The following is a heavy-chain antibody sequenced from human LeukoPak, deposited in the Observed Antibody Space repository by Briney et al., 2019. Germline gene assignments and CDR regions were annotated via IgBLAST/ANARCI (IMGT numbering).Heavy chain of an antibody. V-gene: IGHV4-59*08. CDR1: GGSISSYY. CDR3: ARQRDGYNYHWFDP. Sequence: SETLSLTCTVSGGSISSYYWSWIRQPPGKGLEWIGYIYYSGSTNYNPSLKSRVTISADTSKNQFSLKLSSVTAADTAVYYCARQRDGYNYHWFDPWGQGTLVTVSS. CDR2: IYYSGST. J-gene: IGHJ5*02. D-gene: IGHD5-24*01.